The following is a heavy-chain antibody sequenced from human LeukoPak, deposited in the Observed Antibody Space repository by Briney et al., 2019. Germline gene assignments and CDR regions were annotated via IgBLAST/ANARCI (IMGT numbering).Heavy chain of an antibody. D-gene: IGHD3-3*01. Sequence: GGSLRLSCAASGFSISDYYMSWIRQVPGKGLAWVSYISSSGGAIYYADSVKGRLSISRDNAKNSLYLQMNSLRAEDTAVYYCAREREGGLLEWLLEYWGQGTLVTVSS. J-gene: IGHJ4*02. CDR3: AREREGGLLEWLLEY. CDR1: GFSISDYY. V-gene: IGHV3-11*01. CDR2: ISSSGGAI.